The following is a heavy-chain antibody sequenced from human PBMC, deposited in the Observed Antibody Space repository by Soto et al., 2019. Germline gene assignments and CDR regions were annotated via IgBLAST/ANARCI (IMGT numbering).Heavy chain of an antibody. CDR3: ARVTNYLEGDTAMVKDFDI. CDR1: GGSFSGYY. J-gene: IGHJ3*02. CDR2: INHSGST. D-gene: IGHD5-18*01. Sequence: PSETLSLTCAVYGGSFSGYYWSWIRQPPGKGLEWIGEINHSGSTNYNPSLKSRVTISVDTSKNQFSLKLSSVTAADTAVYYCARVTNYLEGDTAMVKDFDIWGQGTMVTVS. V-gene: IGHV4-34*01.